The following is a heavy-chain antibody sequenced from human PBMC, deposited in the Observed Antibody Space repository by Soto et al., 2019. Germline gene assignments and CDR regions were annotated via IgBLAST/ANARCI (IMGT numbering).Heavy chain of an antibody. CDR1: GFSFRDAW. D-gene: IGHD1-26*01. CDR2: SKTDAGTT. CDR3: TRTIGPTFVF. Sequence: EVQLVESGGGLVKPGGSLRISCAASGFSFRDAWMSWVRQAPGKGLEWVGQSKTDAGTTDYAAPVKGRFTISRHDSKKTLYLQMNSLKPEDTAIYYCTRTIGPTFVFWGQGTLVTVSS. V-gene: IGHV3-15*01. J-gene: IGHJ4*02.